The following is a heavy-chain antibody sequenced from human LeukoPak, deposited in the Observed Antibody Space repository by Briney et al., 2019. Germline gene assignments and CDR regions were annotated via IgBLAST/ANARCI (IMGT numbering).Heavy chain of an antibody. CDR1: GFTFSSYV. J-gene: IGHJ4*02. CDR2: ISGSGTNT. CDR3: AIGPRQKRGLSTY. Sequence: GGSLRLSCAASGFTFSSYVMSWVRQAPGKGLEWVSGISGSGTNTYYADSVKCRFTISRDNSKSTLYLQVDSLRVDDTAVYYCAIGPRQKRGLSTYWGQGTLVTVSS. D-gene: IGHD3/OR15-3a*01. V-gene: IGHV3-23*01.